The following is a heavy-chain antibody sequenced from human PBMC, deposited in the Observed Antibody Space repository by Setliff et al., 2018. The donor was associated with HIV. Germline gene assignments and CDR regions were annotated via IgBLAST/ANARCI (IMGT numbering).Heavy chain of an antibody. Sequence: ASVKVSCKASGYSFINYAMNWVRQAPGQGLEWMGWINTQTGSPTYAQAFTGRFVFSVDTSVTTAYLQVSGLKADDTAVYYCARALYGDYGGDLNWLDPWGQGTLVTVSS. CDR1: GYSFINYA. D-gene: IGHD4-17*01. V-gene: IGHV7-4-1*02. CDR2: INTQTGSP. J-gene: IGHJ5*02. CDR3: ARALYGDYGGDLNWLDP.